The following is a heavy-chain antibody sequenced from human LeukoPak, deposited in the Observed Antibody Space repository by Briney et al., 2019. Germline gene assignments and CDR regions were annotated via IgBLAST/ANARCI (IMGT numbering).Heavy chain of an antibody. CDR2: ISYDGSNK. Sequence: GGSLRLSCAASGFTLDDYAMHWVRQAPGKGLEWVAVISYDGSNKYYADSVKGRFTISRDNSKNTLYLQMNSLRAEDTAVYYCAKEAEQARSGYDYGDFDYWGQGTLVTVSS. J-gene: IGHJ4*02. CDR1: GFTLDDYA. CDR3: AKEAEQARSGYDYGDFDY. D-gene: IGHD5-12*01. V-gene: IGHV3-30*18.